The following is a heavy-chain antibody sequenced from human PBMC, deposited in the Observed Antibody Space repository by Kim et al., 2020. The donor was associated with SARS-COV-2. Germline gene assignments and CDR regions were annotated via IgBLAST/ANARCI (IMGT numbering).Heavy chain of an antibody. CDR2: ISSSSSYI. D-gene: IGHD3-3*01. J-gene: IGHJ4*02. Sequence: GGSLRLSCAASGFTFSSYSMNWVRQAPGKGLEWVSSISSSSSYIYYADSVKGRFTISRDNAKNSLYLQMNSLRAEDTAVYYCARDGYYDFWSGYSHPTNIGYYFDYWGQGTLVTVSS. CDR3: ARDGYYDFWSGYSHPTNIGYYFDY. V-gene: IGHV3-21*01. CDR1: GFTFSSYS.